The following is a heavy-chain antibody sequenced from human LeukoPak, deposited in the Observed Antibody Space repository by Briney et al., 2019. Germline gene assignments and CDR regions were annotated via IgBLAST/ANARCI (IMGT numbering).Heavy chain of an antibody. J-gene: IGHJ4*02. CDR2: ISGSGGST. Sequence: GGSLRLSCAASGFTFSSYAMSWVRQAPGKGLEWVSAISGSGGSTYYVDSVKGRFTISRDNSKNTLYLQMNSLRAEDTAVYYCAKGNGIVGATTFDYWGQGTLVTVSS. V-gene: IGHV3-23*01. CDR3: AKGNGIVGATTFDY. D-gene: IGHD1-26*01. CDR1: GFTFSSYA.